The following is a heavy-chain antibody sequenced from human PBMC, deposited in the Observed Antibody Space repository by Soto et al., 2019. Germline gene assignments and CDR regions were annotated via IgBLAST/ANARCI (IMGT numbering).Heavy chain of an antibody. D-gene: IGHD3-9*01. CDR1: GYSFTNYD. V-gene: IGHV1-8*01. CDR3: AAGSFEAYYYGMDV. Sequence: ASVKVSCKASGYSFTNYDINWVRQATGRGLEWMGWMNPNSGNTGYAQKFQERVTITRDMSTSTAYMELSSLRSEDTAVYYCAAGSFEAYYYGMDVWGQGTTVTVSS. CDR2: MNPNSGNT. J-gene: IGHJ6*02.